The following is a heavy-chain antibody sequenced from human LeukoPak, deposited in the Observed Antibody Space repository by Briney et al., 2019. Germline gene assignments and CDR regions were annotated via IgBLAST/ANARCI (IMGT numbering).Heavy chain of an antibody. Sequence: PSETLSLACAVSGYSISSGYYWGWIRRPPGKGLEWIGSIYHSGSTYYNPSLKSRVTISVDTSKNQFSLKLSSVTAADTAVYYCASRYYNSSGYYQFDYWGQGTLVTVSS. CDR2: IYHSGST. D-gene: IGHD3-22*01. V-gene: IGHV4-38-2*01. CDR3: ASRYYNSSGYYQFDY. J-gene: IGHJ4*02. CDR1: GYSISSGYY.